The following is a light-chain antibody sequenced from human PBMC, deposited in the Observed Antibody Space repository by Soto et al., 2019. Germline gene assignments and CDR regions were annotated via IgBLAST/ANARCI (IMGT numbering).Light chain of an antibody. CDR2: GAS. V-gene: IGKV3-15*01. CDR1: QSVSSN. CDR3: QQYNNWPRT. Sequence: EIVLTQSPATLSVSPGERATLSCRASQSVSSNVAWYQQKPGQAPRLLIYGASTRATGIPARFSGSGSGTEFTLTISSLQSEDFAVYYCQQYNNWPRTFGQ. J-gene: IGKJ1*01.